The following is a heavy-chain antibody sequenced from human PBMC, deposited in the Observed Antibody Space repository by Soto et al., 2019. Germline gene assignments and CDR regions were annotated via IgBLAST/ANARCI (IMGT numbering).Heavy chain of an antibody. CDR2: IIPIFGTA. CDR1: GGTFSSYA. J-gene: IGHJ4*02. D-gene: IGHD3-3*01. CDR3: ARAQYYDFWSGYDNFDY. V-gene: IGHV1-69*13. Sequence: SVKVSCKASGGTFSSYAISWVRQAPGQGLEWMGGIIPIFGTANYAQKFQGRVTITADESTSTAYMELSSLRSEDTAVYYCARAQYYDFWSGYDNFDYWGQGTLVTVSS.